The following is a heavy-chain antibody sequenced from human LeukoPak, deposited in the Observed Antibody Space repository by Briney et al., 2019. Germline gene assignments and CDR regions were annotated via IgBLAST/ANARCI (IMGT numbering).Heavy chain of an antibody. CDR2: INSDGSST. V-gene: IGHV3-74*01. J-gene: IGHJ6*03. CDR3: VRDRNYNMDV. CDR1: GVSFSNYW. Sequence: GGPLRLSCAASGVSFSNYWMHWVRQAPGKGLVWVSLINSDGSSTRYADSVEGRFTISRDNAKNTLYRQMNSLRAEDRAVYYCVRDRNYNMDVWGQGTTVTVSS.